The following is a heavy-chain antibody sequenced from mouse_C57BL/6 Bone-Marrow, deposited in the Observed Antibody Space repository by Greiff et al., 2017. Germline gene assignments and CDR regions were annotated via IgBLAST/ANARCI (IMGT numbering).Heavy chain of an antibody. J-gene: IGHJ4*01. D-gene: IGHD2-3*01. V-gene: IGHV1-36*01. CDR1: GFTFTDYY. Sequence: VQLKQSGPVLVKPGPSVKISCKASGFTFTDYYMHWVKQSHGKSLEWIGLVYPYNGGTSSNQKFKGKATLTVDTSASTDYMELNRLTSENSAVYYCARSGYYVGAMDYWGQGTSVTVSS. CDR2: VYPYNGGT. CDR3: ARSGYYVGAMDY.